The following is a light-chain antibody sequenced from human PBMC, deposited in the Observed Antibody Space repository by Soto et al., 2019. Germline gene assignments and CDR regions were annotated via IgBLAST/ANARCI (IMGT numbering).Light chain of an antibody. Sequence: ETVMTQTPLSLPVTLGQPASISCRSSQSPVYSDGNTYLSWLQQRPGQPPRLLIYKISNQVSGVPDRFSGSGAGTDFTLRISRVEAEDVGVYYCMQAAHFPLSFGQGTRLEIK. V-gene: IGKV2-24*01. J-gene: IGKJ2*03. CDR3: MQAAHFPLS. CDR2: KIS. CDR1: QSPVYSDGNTY.